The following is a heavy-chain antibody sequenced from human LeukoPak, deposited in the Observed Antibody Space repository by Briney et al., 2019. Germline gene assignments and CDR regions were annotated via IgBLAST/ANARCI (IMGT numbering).Heavy chain of an antibody. CDR1: GYTFTGYY. CDR2: INPNSGGT. Sequence: ASVKVSCKASGYTFTGYYMHWVRRAPGQGLEWMGWINPNSGGTNYAQKFQGRVTMTRDTSISTAYMELSRLRSDDTAVYYCARWGYYYGSGTPLDAFDIWGQGTMVTVSS. CDR3: ARWGYYYGSGTPLDAFDI. D-gene: IGHD3-10*01. J-gene: IGHJ3*02. V-gene: IGHV1-2*02.